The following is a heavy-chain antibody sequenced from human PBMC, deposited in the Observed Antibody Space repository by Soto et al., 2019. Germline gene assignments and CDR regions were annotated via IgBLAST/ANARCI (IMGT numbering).Heavy chain of an antibody. CDR1: GFTFSSSA. CDR2: ISNSGGTT. CDR3: AKGSRGAYYYCMDV. V-gene: IGHV3-23*01. Sequence: GGSLRLSCAASGFTFSSSAMNWVRQAPGKGLEWVSSISNSGGTTSYADSVKGRFTIPRDNSKDTLYLQMNSLRAEDTAVYYCAKGSRGAYYYCMDVWGKGTTVTVSS. J-gene: IGHJ6*03.